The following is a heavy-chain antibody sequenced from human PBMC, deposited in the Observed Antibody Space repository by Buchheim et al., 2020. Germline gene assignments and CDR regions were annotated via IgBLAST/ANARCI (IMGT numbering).Heavy chain of an antibody. D-gene: IGHD6-13*01. CDR1: GGSISSGSYY. V-gene: IGHV4-61*02. Sequence: QVQLQESGPGLVKPSQTLSLTCTVSGGSISSGSYYWSWIRQPAGKGLEWIGRIYTSGSTNYNPSLKSRVTISVDTSKNHFSLKLSSVTAADTAVYYCARDFPSSSWYMGYYYYYGMDVWGQGTT. CDR2: IYTSGST. CDR3: ARDFPSSSWYMGYYYYYGMDV. J-gene: IGHJ6*02.